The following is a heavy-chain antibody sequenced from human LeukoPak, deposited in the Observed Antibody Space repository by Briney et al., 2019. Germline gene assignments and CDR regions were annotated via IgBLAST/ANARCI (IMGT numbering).Heavy chain of an antibody. V-gene: IGHV4-34*01. J-gene: IGHJ3*02. D-gene: IGHD1-26*01. Sequence: KPSETLSLTCAVYGGSFSDYYWTWLRQPPGKGLEWIGEINYSGSTNYNPSLKSRVTISVDTSKNQFSLKVTSVTAADTAVYFCTRGEKWDLHAFDMWGQGTMVTVSS. CDR1: GGSFSDYY. CDR2: INYSGST. CDR3: TRGEKWDLHAFDM.